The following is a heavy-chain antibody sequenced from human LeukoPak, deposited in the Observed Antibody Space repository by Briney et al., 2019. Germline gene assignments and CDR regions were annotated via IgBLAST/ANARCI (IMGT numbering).Heavy chain of an antibody. D-gene: IGHD1-26*01. J-gene: IGHJ4*02. V-gene: IGHV4-39*02. CDR2: IYYSGST. CDR3: ARGSHSGSYYVFDY. CDR1: GGSISSSSYY. Sequence: PSETLSLTCTVSGGSISSSSYYWAWIRQPPGQGLELIGNIYYSGSTYYNPSLKSRVTISRDTSKNHFSLQLSSVTPEDTAVYYCARGSHSGSYYVFDYWGQGTLVTVSS.